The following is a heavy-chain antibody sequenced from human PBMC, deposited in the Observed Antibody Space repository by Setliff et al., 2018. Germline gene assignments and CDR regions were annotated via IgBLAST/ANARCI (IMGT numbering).Heavy chain of an antibody. V-gene: IGHV4-39*07. J-gene: IGHJ4*02. D-gene: IGHD3-10*01. Sequence: SETLSLTCTVFVGSISSSSYYWGWIRQPPGKGLAWIGSIYYSGGTYYNPSLKSRVTISVDTSKNQFSLNLNSVAAADAAVYYCARGGGYYLDLWGQGRLVTGSS. CDR1: VGSISSSSYY. CDR3: ARGGGYYLDL. CDR2: IYYSGGT.